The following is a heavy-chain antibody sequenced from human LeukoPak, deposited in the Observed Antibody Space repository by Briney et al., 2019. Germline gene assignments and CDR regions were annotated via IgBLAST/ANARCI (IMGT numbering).Heavy chain of an antibody. CDR2: INHSGST. V-gene: IGHV4-34*01. J-gene: IGHJ4*02. CDR3: ARGLHRSGSPNDY. Sequence: PSETLSLTCAVYGGSFSGYYWSWIRQPPGKGLEWIGEINHSGSTNYNPSLKSRVTISVDTSKNQFSLKLSSVTAADTAVYYCARGLHRSGSPNDYWGQGTLVTVSS. D-gene: IGHD3-10*01. CDR1: GGSFSGYY.